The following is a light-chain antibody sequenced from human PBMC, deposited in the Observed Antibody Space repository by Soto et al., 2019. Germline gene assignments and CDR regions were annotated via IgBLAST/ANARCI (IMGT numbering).Light chain of an antibody. Sequence: QSVLTQPASVSGSPGQSITISCTGTSSDVGGYNYVSWYQQHPGKAPKLMIYEVSNRPSGVSNRFSGSKSGNTASLTISGLQAEDEADSYCSSYTSSSTYVFGTATKVTVL. CDR2: EVS. CDR3: SSYTSSSTYV. V-gene: IGLV2-14*01. CDR1: SSDVGGYNY. J-gene: IGLJ1*01.